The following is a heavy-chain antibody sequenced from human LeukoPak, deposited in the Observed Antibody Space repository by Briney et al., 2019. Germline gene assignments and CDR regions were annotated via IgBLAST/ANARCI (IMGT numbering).Heavy chain of an antibody. J-gene: IGHJ4*02. CDR1: GYTFTSYD. CDR3: ATDAYYYDSSGYSTSVHYFDY. D-gene: IGHD3-22*01. CDR2: MNPNSGNT. Sequence: GASVKVSCKASGYTFTSYDINWVRQATGQGLEWMGWMNPNSGNTGYAQKFQGRVTITRNTSISTAYMELSRLRSDDTAVYYCATDAYYYDSSGYSTSVHYFDYWGQGTLVTVSS. V-gene: IGHV1-8*03.